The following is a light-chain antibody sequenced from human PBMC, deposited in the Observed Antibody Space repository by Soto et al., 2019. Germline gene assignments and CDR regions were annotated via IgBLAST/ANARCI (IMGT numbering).Light chain of an antibody. V-gene: IGKV3-15*01. CDR3: QQYNNWPLT. CDR2: GAS. CDR1: QSVSSN. J-gene: IGKJ4*01. Sequence: IVMTRSPRTRAVSPVEKATVSFVASQSVSSNLAWYQQKPGQAPRLLIYGASTRATGIPARFSGSGSGTEFTLTISSLQSEDFAVYYCQQYNNWPLTFGGGTKVDIK.